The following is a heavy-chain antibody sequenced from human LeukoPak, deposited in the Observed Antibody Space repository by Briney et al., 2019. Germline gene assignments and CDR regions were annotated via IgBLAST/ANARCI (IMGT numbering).Heavy chain of an antibody. J-gene: IGHJ4*02. Sequence: GGSLRLSCAASGFTFSTYSMHWVRRAPRNGVEWVSYISSSGSTIYYADSVKGRFTISRDNAENSLHLQMNSLRDGDTALYYCARGRTGYFFGSWGQGTLVTVSS. D-gene: IGHD3/OR15-3a*01. CDR2: ISSSGSTI. CDR1: GFTFSTYS. V-gene: IGHV3-48*02. CDR3: ARGRTGYFFGS.